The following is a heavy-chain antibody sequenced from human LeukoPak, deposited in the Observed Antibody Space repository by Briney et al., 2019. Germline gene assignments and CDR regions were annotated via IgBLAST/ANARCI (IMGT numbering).Heavy chain of an antibody. V-gene: IGHV3-21*01. D-gene: IGHD3-10*01. CDR3: AREYGSGNYYYGMDV. CDR1: GFTFSSYS. J-gene: IGHJ6*04. Sequence: GESLTLSCAVAGFTFSSYSMNWVRQAQGQGLGWVSSIISSSSYIYYEDSVKGRFTISRDNAKNSLYLQMNSLRAEGTAVYYCAREYGSGNYYYGMDVWGKGTTVTVSS. CDR2: IISSSSYI.